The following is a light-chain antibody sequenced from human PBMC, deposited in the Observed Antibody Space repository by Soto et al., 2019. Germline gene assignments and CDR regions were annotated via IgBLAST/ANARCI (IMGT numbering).Light chain of an antibody. CDR3: CSYAGSSTFYV. CDR1: SSDVGSYNL. V-gene: IGLV2-23*01. CDR2: EGS. J-gene: IGLJ1*01. Sequence: QSVLTQHASVSGSPGQSITISCTGTSSDVGSYNLVSWYQQHPGKAPKLMIYEGSKRPSGVSNRFSGSKSGNTASLTISGLQAEDEADYYCCSYAGSSTFYVFGTGTKVTVL.